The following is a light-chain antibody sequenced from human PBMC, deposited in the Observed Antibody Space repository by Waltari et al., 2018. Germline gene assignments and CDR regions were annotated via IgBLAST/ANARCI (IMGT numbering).Light chain of an antibody. CDR3: QQYYSYPYT. V-gene: IGKV1-8*01. J-gene: IGKJ2*01. CDR1: QDISSY. Sequence: AIRMTQSPSSLSASTGDRVTIPCRASQDISSYLAWYQQKPGKAPKLLIYAASTLQSGVPSRFSGSGSGTDFTLTISCLQSEDFATYDCQQYYSYPYTFGQGTKLEIK. CDR2: AAS.